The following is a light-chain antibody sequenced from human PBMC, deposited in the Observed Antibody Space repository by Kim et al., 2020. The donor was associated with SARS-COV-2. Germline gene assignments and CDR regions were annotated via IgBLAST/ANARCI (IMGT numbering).Light chain of an antibody. V-gene: IGKV3-15*01. CDR3: QQYDNWLT. CDR2: GAS. CDR1: QSVRSN. J-gene: IGKJ4*01. Sequence: EIVMTQSPASLSVSPGERVTLSCWASQSVRSNVAWYQQKPGQAPRLLIYGASTRATGIPARFTGSGSGTDFTLTISSLQTEDSAVFYWQQYDNWLTFGGGTKVDIK.